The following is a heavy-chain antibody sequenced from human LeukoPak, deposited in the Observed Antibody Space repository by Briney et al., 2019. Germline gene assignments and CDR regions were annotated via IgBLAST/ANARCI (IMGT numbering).Heavy chain of an antibody. CDR2: ISAYNGNT. D-gene: IGHD2-8*01. CDR1: GYTFTSYG. CDR3: ARHIVLMVYAIDAFDI. Sequence: ASVKVSCKASGYTFTSYGISWVRRAPGQGLEWMGWISAYNGNTNYAQKLQGRVTMTTDTSTSTAYMELGSLRSDDTAVYYCARHIVLMVYAIDAFDIWGQGTMVTVSS. V-gene: IGHV1-18*01. J-gene: IGHJ3*02.